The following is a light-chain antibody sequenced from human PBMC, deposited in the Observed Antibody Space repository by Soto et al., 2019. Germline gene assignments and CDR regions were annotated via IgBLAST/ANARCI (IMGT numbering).Light chain of an antibody. J-gene: IGKJ2*01. V-gene: IGKV3-20*01. CDR1: QSVSSSS. CDR3: LQYDNSPLYT. Sequence: EIVLTQSPCTLSLSPGERATLSCRASQSVSSSSLAWYQQKPGQAPRLLIYGASSRATGIPDRFSGSGSGTDFSLTISRLQPEDFAVYYCLQYDNSPLYTFGQGTELEIK. CDR2: GAS.